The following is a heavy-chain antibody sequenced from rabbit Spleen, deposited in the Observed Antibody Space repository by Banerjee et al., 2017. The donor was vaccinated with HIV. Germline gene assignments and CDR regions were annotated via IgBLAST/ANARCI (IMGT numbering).Heavy chain of an antibody. D-gene: IGHD6-1*01. CDR3: GRSSYAGYAGYAYGFNL. CDR1: GFDLSHYYY. V-gene: IGHV1S40*01. J-gene: IGHJ4*01. Sequence: QSLEESGGDLVKPGASLTLTCTASGFDLSHYYYMYWVRQAPGKGLEWIGCIYTGGSGGTYYASWAKGRFTISKTSSTTVTLQMTSLPAADTATYFCGRSSYAGYAGYAYGFNLWGQGTLVTVS. CDR2: IYTGGSGGT.